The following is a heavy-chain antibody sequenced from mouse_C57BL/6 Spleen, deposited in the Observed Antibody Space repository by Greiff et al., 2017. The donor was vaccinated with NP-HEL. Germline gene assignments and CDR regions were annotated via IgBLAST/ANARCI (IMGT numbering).Heavy chain of an antibody. CDR3: ARGGGNAMDN. CDR2: IRYSGST. Sequence: EVQLQQSGPGMVKPSQSLSLTCTVTGYSITSGYDWHWIRHFPGNKLEWMGYIRYSGSTNYNPSLKSRISITHDTAKNHFFLKLNSVTTEDTATYYCARGGGNAMDNWGQGTSVTVSS. J-gene: IGHJ4*01. V-gene: IGHV3-1*01. CDR1: GYSITSGYD.